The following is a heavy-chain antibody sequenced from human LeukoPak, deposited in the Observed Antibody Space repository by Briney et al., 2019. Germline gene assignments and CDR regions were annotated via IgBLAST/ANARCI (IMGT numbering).Heavy chain of an antibody. V-gene: IGHV3-21*06. J-gene: IGHJ5*01. D-gene: IGHD1-26*01. Sequence: GGSLRLSCLGSGFTFRGYNIDWVRQAPGKGLEWVSSISSSSRSIYYADSLKGRITISRDNTKNSVFLQMSGLRVDDTAVYYCAREGSGPALRANNSLEPWGRGTLVIVSS. CDR2: ISSSSRSI. CDR3: AREGSGPALRANNSLEP. CDR1: GFTFRGYN.